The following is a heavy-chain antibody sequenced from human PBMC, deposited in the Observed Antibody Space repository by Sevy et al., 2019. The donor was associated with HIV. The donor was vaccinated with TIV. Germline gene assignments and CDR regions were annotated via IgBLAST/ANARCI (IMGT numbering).Heavy chain of an antibody. V-gene: IGHV3-23*01. CDR2: TGGRGGAT. CDR3: AKDVVAVVGDAFDV. J-gene: IGHJ3*01. CDR1: GFPFSSYA. Sequence: GGFLRLSCAASGFPFSSYAMNWVRQGPGKGLEWVSATGGRGGATYYADSVKGRFTISRDNSKNTLYLQMDSLRAEDTAVYYCAKDVVAVVGDAFDVWGQGTMVTVSS. D-gene: IGHD2-15*01.